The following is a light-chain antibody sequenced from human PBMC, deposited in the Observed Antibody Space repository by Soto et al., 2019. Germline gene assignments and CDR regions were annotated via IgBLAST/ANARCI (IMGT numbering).Light chain of an antibody. CDR3: LQDINYPWT. CDR2: GAS. CDR1: RTINTY. Sequence: DVRMTQSPSSLSASVGDTITITCRASRTINTYLNWFQQKPGEPPRLLIYGASTLHDGVPSRFSGSGSGADFTLTISGLQPEDFASYHCLQDINYPWTFGQGTKVDIK. J-gene: IGKJ1*01. V-gene: IGKV1-39*01.